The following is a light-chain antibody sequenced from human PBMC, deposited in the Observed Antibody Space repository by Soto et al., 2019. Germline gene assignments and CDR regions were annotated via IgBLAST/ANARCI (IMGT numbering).Light chain of an antibody. J-gene: IGKJ2*01. CDR3: EQTYRFPYT. Sequence: DIQMTQSPSSVSASVGDRVTITCRASQGVTNWVAWYQQKPGKPPKLLIYAASSLQTGVPSRFRASGFGTDFTFTISSLQPEDSAPYYCEQTYRFPYTFGRGTTLDIK. CDR2: AAS. CDR1: QGVTNW. V-gene: IGKV1-12*01.